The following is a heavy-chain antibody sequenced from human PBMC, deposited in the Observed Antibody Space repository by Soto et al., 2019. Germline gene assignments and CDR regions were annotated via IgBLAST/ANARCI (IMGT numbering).Heavy chain of an antibody. CDR1: GFTFISYA. CDR3: ASSTGAFSWFDP. V-gene: IGHV3-23*01. CDR2: ISGSGGST. J-gene: IGHJ5*02. D-gene: IGHD7-27*01. Sequence: EVQLLESGGGLVQPGGSLRLSCSASGFTFISYAMSLVRQAPGKGLEWVSAISGSGGSTYYADSVKGRFTISRDNSKNTLYLQMNSLRAEDTAVYYCASSTGAFSWFDPWGQGTLVTVSS.